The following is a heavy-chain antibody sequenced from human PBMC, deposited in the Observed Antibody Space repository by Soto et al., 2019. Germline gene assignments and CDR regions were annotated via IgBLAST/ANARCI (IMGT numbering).Heavy chain of an antibody. V-gene: IGHV1-46*03. CDR3: ARELTTEDYYYYYMDV. Sequence: GGSIKVSCQASGYTLPRHYIHWVRQAPGQGLEWMGIINPSGGSTSYAQKFQGRVTMTRDTSTSTVYMELSSLRSEDTAVYYCARELTTEDYYYYYMDVWGKGTTVTVSS. J-gene: IGHJ6*03. CDR1: GYTLPRHY. CDR2: INPSGGST. D-gene: IGHD4-17*01.